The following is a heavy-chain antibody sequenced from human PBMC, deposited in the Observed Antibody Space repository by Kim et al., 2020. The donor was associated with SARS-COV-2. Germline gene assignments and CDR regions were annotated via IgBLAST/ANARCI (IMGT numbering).Heavy chain of an antibody. CDR3: ARRGFGHVY. CDR2: INQDGTRT. CDR1: GFTFNSLW. J-gene: IGHJ4*02. D-gene: IGHD3-10*01. Sequence: GGSLRLSCAASGFTFNSLWMSWVRQAPGKGLEWVANINQDGTRTNYVDSVKGRFTISRDNAENSLYLQVNSLRDEDTAVYYCARRGFGHVYWGQGTLVTV. V-gene: IGHV3-7*01.